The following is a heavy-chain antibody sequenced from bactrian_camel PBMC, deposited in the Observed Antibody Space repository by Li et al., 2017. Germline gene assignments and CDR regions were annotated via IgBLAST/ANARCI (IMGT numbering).Heavy chain of an antibody. CDR2: INSGGGST. CDR3: AARYGGCNFRTSDYNY. CDR1: GFTIDHRD. J-gene: IGHJ4*01. D-gene: IGHD7*01. V-gene: IGHV3S40*01. Sequence: VQLVESGGGVVRPGESLRLSCVASGFTIDHRDMTWVRQAPGKGLEWVSSINSGGGSTYYADSVKGRFTINRDNAKNTMYLQMNKLKDEDTSMYYCAARYGGCNFRTSDYNYWGQGTQVTVS.